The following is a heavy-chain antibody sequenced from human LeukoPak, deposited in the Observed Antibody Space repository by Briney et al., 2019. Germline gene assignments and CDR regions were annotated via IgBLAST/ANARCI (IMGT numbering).Heavy chain of an antibody. CDR3: ARDLNYSGSYPYYFDY. J-gene: IGHJ4*02. D-gene: IGHD1-26*01. Sequence: GGSLRLSCAASGFTFSNYWMHWVRQAPGKGLVWVSRINSDRSSTTYADSVKGRFTISRDNAKNTLYLQMNSLRTEDTAVYYCARDLNYSGSYPYYFDYWGQGTLVTVSS. CDR1: GFTFSNYW. V-gene: IGHV3-74*01. CDR2: INSDRSST.